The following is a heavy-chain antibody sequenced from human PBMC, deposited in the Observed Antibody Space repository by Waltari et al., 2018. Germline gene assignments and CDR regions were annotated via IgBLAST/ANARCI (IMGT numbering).Heavy chain of an antibody. D-gene: IGHD1-7*01. CDR1: GGSISSYY. Sequence: QVQLQESGPGLVKPSETLSLTCTVSGGSISSYYWSWIRQPPGKGLEWIGYIYYSGSTNYNPSLKSRVTISVDTSKNQFSLKLSSVTAADTAVYYCARGLTYGTLFDYWGQGTLVTVSS. CDR2: IYYSGST. V-gene: IGHV4-59*01. CDR3: ARGLTYGTLFDY. J-gene: IGHJ4*02.